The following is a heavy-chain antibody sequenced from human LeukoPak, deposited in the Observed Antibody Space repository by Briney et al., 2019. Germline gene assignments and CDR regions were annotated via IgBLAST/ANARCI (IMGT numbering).Heavy chain of an antibody. Sequence: PSETLSLTCSVSGGSISSYYWSWLRQPAGKGLEWIGRFYTNGSTNYNPSLKSRVTMSVDTSKNQFSLKLSSVTAADTAVYYCARVPSGWYNWFDPWGQGTLVTVSS. V-gene: IGHV4-4*07. CDR3: ARVPSGWYNWFDP. J-gene: IGHJ5*02. CDR2: FYTNGST. CDR1: GGSISSYY. D-gene: IGHD6-13*01.